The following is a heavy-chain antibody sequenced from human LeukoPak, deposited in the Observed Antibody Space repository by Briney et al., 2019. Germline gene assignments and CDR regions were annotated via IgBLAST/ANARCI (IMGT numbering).Heavy chain of an antibody. Sequence: PGGSLRLSCAVSGLTFSSSWMDWVRQAPGKGLEWVASINPDGNKKYSADSVKGRFTASKDDARKSMYLQMNSLRVEDTAVYYCAKDRANWAIDDWGQGTQVTVSS. D-gene: IGHD3-16*01. CDR1: GLTFSSSW. CDR2: INPDGNKK. CDR3: AKDRANWAIDD. J-gene: IGHJ4*02. V-gene: IGHV3-7*01.